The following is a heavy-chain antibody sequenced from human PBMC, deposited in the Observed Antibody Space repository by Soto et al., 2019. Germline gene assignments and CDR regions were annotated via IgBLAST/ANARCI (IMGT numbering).Heavy chain of an antibody. D-gene: IGHD3-22*01. CDR2: IYYTGST. V-gene: IGHV4-31*03. CDR1: GGSINSGGYY. CDR3: ARVFKTMSFYYGMDV. Sequence: SETLSLTCTVSGGSINSGGYYWSWIRQLPGKGLEWIGYIYYTGSTYYNPSLKSRITISVDTSANQFSLKLSSVTAADTAIYFCARVFKTMSFYYGMDVWGQGTAVTVSS. J-gene: IGHJ6*02.